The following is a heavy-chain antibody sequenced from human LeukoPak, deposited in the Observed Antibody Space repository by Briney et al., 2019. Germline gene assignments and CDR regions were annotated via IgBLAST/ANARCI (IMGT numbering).Heavy chain of an antibody. D-gene: IGHD5-18*01. CDR2: IWYDGSNK. CDR1: GFTFSSYG. V-gene: IGHV3-33*01. CDR3: ARGFPAMVLSHYYYYYGMDV. Sequence: GGSLRLSCAASGFTFSSYGMHWVRQAPGKGLEWVAVIWYDGSNKYYADSVKGRFTISRDNSKNTLYLQMNSLRAEDTAVYYCARGFPAMVLSHYYYYYGMDVWGQGTTVTVSS. J-gene: IGHJ6*02.